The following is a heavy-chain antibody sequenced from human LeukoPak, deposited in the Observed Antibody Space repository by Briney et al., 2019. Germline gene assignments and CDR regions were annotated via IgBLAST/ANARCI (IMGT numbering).Heavy chain of an antibody. V-gene: IGHV1-2*04. CDR1: GYTFTGYY. CDR3: ARETGTTSVGPDY. J-gene: IGHJ4*02. D-gene: IGHD1-7*01. Sequence: ASVKISCKASGYTFTGYYMHWVRQAPGQGLEWMGWINPNSGGTNYAQKFQGWVTMTRDTSISTAYMGLSRLRSDDTAVDYCARETGTTSVGPDYWGQGTLVTVSS. CDR2: INPNSGGT.